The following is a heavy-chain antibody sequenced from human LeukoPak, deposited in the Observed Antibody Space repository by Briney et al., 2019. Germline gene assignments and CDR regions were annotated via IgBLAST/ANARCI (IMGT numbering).Heavy chain of an antibody. J-gene: IGHJ3*02. V-gene: IGHV3-30*02. CDR2: IRYDGSNE. Sequence: GGSLRLSCAASGFTFSNYGMHWVRQVPGKGLEWVAFIRYDGSNEYYTDSVKGRFTISRDNAKNSLYLQMNSLRAEDTAVYYCAGDKSYAFDIWGQGTTVTVSS. CDR1: GFTFSNYG. CDR3: AGDKSYAFDI.